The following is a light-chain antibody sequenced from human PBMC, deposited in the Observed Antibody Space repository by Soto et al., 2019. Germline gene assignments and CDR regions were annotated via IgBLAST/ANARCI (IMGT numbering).Light chain of an antibody. Sequence: EIVLTQSPATLSLPPGERATLSCRASQSVSSNLAWYQQKPGQSPRLLIYGTSTRATGIPARFSGSGSGTDFTLTISSLQSEDFAVYYCHQYNFWPTFGQGTKVDIK. CDR1: QSVSSN. CDR2: GTS. J-gene: IGKJ1*01. CDR3: HQYNFWPT. V-gene: IGKV3-15*01.